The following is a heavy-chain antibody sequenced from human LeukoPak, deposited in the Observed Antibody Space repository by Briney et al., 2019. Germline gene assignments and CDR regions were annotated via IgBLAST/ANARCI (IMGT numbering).Heavy chain of an antibody. V-gene: IGHV3-66*01. J-gene: IGHJ4*02. CDR2: IYSGGDT. CDR3: AKERNLEIAVAGTIFDY. D-gene: IGHD6-19*01. Sequence: GGSLRLSCAASGFTVSSNYMGWVRLAPGKGLEWVSVIYSGGDTYYADSVKGRFTISRDNSKNMIYLEMTSLKAEDTAVYYCAKERNLEIAVAGTIFDYWGQGTLVTVSS. CDR1: GFTVSSNY.